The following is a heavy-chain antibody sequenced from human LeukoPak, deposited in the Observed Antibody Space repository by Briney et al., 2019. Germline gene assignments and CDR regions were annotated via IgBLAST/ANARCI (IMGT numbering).Heavy chain of an antibody. D-gene: IGHD5-24*01. CDR1: GFTFSNYG. J-gene: IGHJ6*02. Sequence: GGSLRLSCAASGFTFSNYGLHWVRQAPGKGLEWVAVISYAANYKYYADSVKGRFTISRDNSKNPLYLQMNSLRGEDTAVYYCAKDLEGMRSYDHYGMDVWGQGTTVTVSS. V-gene: IGHV3-30*18. CDR3: AKDLEGMRSYDHYGMDV. CDR2: ISYAANYK.